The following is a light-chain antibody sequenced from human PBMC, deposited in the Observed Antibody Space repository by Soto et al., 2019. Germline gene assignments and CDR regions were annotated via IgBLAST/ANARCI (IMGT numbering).Light chain of an antibody. CDR3: QQYDNLPPRT. V-gene: IGKV3-15*01. Sequence: IVWTQSPGTLSVSTRERAGLSCRASESVSDALAWYQQKPGRAPRLLIYRASTRAAGVSARFSGSGSGTEFTLSISSLQPEDSAVYYCQQYDNLPPRTFGQG. J-gene: IGKJ1*01. CDR2: RAS. CDR1: ESVSDA.